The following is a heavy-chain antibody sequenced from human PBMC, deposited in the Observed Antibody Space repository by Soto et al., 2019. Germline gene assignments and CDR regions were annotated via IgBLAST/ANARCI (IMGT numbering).Heavy chain of an antibody. V-gene: IGHV4-59*01. D-gene: IGHD4-17*01. CDR3: ARGDYVISDYYYYGMDV. CDR1: GGSISSYY. CDR2: IYYSGST. J-gene: IGHJ6*02. Sequence: NPSETLSLTCTVSGGSISSYYWSWIRQPPGKGLEWIGYIYYSGSTNYNPSLKSRVTISVDTSKNQFSLKLSSVTAADTAVYYCARGDYVISDYYYYGMDVWGQGTTVTVSS.